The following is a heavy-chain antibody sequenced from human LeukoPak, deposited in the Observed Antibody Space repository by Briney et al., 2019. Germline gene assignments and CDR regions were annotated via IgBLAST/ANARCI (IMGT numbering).Heavy chain of an antibody. CDR2: IIPIFGTA. V-gene: IGHV1-69*13. CDR1: GYTFTSYG. J-gene: IGHJ4*02. Sequence: EASVKVSCKASGYTFTSYGISWVRQAPGQGLEWMGGIIPIFGTANYAQKFQGRVTITADESTSTAYMELSSLRSEDTAVYYCARWQNYWFDYWGQGTLVTVSS. CDR3: ARWQNYWFDY. D-gene: IGHD2-8*02.